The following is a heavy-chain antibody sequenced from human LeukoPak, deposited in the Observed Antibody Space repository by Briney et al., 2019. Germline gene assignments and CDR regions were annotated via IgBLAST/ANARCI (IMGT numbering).Heavy chain of an antibody. V-gene: IGHV4-39*01. D-gene: IGHD2-8*01. CDR1: GGSISSSSYY. CDR2: IYYSGST. J-gene: IGHJ4*02. Sequence: SETLSLTCTVSGGSISSSSYYWGWIRQPPGKGLEWIGSIYYSGSTYYNPSLKSRVTISVDTSKNQFSLKLSSVTAADTAVYYCARHEANEDYWGQGTLVTVSS. CDR3: ARHEANEDY.